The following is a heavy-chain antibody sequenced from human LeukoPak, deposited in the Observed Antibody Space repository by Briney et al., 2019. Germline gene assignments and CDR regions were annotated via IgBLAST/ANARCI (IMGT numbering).Heavy chain of an antibody. CDR2: IKQDGSEK. J-gene: IGHJ3*02. V-gene: IGHV3-7*01. Sequence: GGSLRLSWAASGFTFSSYWMSWVSQAPGKGLEWVANIKQDGSEKYYVDSVKGRFTISRDNAKNSLYLQMNSRRAEDTAVYYCARDPRRWLQFGSVVDAFDILGQGTMVTVSS. CDR3: ARDPRRWLQFGSVVDAFDI. CDR1: GFTFSSYW. D-gene: IGHD5-24*01.